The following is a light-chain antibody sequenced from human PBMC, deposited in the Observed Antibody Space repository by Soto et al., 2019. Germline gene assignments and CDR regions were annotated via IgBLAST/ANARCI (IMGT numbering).Light chain of an antibody. CDR2: DAS. J-gene: IGKJ4*01. V-gene: IGKV3-11*01. Sequence: EIVLTQSPATLSLSPGERATLSCRASQNVSRFLAWYQRRPGQAPRLLIYDASNRASDIPARFSGSGSGTDFTLTISSLEPEDSGVYYCQQRSNWPPLTFGGGTKVEIE. CDR3: QQRSNWPPLT. CDR1: QNVSRF.